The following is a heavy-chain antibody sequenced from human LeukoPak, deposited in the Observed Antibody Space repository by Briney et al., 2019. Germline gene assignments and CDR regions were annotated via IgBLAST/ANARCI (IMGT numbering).Heavy chain of an antibody. CDR2: IIPILGIA. V-gene: IGHV1-69*04. J-gene: IGHJ4*02. CDR3: AADATPLVRGLIIAFGY. Sequence: RASVKVSCKASGGTFSSYAISWVRQAPGQGLEWMGRIIPILGIANYAQKLQGRVTMTTDTSTNTAYMELSSLRSEDTAVYYCAADATPLVRGLIIAFGYWGQGTQVTVSS. D-gene: IGHD3-10*01. CDR1: GGTFSSYA.